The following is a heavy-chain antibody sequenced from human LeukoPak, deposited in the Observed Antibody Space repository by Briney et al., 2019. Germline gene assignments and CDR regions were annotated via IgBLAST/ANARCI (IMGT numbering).Heavy chain of an antibody. CDR1: GGSISGYY. V-gene: IGHV4-59*01. CDR2: IYYSGIT. D-gene: IGHD3-3*01. CDR3: ARHDFWSGYPTDY. Sequence: PSETLSLTCTVSGGSISGYYWSWIRQPPGKGLEWIGYIYYSGITNYNPPLKGLVTISVDTSKTQFSLKLSSVTAEDPAVYYCARHDFWSGYPTDYWGQGTLVTVSS. J-gene: IGHJ4*02.